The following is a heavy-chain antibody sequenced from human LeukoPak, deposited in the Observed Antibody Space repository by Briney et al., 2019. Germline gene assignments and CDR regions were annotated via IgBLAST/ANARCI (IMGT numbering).Heavy chain of an antibody. CDR3: AKIGDYGDPKSL. CDR2: IWYDGSNK. J-gene: IGHJ4*02. V-gene: IGHV3-33*06. CDR1: GFTFSSYG. Sequence: PGRSLRLSCAASGFTFSSYGMHWVRQAPGKGLEWVAVIWYDGSNKYYADSVKGRFPISRDNSKTTLYLQINSLRAEDTAVYYCAKIGDYGDPKSLWGQGTLVTVFS. D-gene: IGHD4-17*01.